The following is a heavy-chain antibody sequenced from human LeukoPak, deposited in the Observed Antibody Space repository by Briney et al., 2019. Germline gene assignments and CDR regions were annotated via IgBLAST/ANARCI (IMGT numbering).Heavy chain of an antibody. V-gene: IGHV3-23*01. Sequence: GGSLRLSCTASGFPFSSYAMRWVRLAPGKGMEWVSSIIRSVDITYCPDSLKGRFTIARDNSKNTLYLQINGLRTEDTAVYYCAKDPYQGAYYYGSRSYDGPRVIDYWGQGSLVTVSS. D-gene: IGHD3-10*01. CDR2: IIRSVDIT. CDR1: GFPFSSYA. CDR3: AKDPYQGAYYYGSRSYDGPRVIDY. J-gene: IGHJ4*02.